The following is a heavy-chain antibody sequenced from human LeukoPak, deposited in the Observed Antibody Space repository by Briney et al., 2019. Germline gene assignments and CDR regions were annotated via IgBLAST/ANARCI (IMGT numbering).Heavy chain of an antibody. D-gene: IGHD1-1*01. Sequence: SETLSLTCTVSGGSISSYYWSWIRQPPGKGLEWIGYIYYSGSTNYNPSLKSRVTISVDKSKNQFSLKLSSVTAADTAVYYCARGNEIRGYFDYWGQGTLVTVSS. CDR2: IYYSGST. CDR3: ARGNEIRGYFDY. V-gene: IGHV4-59*12. J-gene: IGHJ4*02. CDR1: GGSISSYY.